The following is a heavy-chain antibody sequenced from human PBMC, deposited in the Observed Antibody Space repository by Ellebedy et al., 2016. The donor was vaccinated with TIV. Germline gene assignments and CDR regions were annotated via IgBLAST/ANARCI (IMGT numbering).Heavy chain of an antibody. J-gene: IGHJ5*02. CDR1: GFSFSSYR. V-gene: IGHV3-48*02. Sequence: PGGSLRLSCAASGFSFSSYRMNWVRQAAGKGLEWISYISSSSTTIYYADSVKGRFTISRDNAKNSLYLQMDSLTDEDTAVYYCARYHYRTFDPWGQGTLVTVSS. CDR3: ARYHYRTFDP. D-gene: IGHD4-11*01. CDR2: ISSSSTTI.